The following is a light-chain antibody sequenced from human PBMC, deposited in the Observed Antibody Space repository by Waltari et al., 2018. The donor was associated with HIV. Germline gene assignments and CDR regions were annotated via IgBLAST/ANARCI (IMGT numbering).Light chain of an antibody. CDR2: SAT. V-gene: IGKV1-12*01. CDR3: QQADSFPLT. Sequence: DIQMTQSPSSVSASVGDRVTITCRASQGVSSWLAWYQQKKVQAPKLLIYSATILQTGVPSRCSGSGSGTDFTLTISSLQPEDFATYCCQQADSFPLTFGGGTKVE. J-gene: IGKJ4*01. CDR1: QGVSSW.